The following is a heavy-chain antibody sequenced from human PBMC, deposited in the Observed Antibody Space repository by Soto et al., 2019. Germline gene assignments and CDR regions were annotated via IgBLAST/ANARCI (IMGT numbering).Heavy chain of an antibody. J-gene: IGHJ4*02. CDR2: INVGNGNT. CDR1: GYTFTGYY. Sequence: ASVKVSCKASGYTFTGYYMHWVRQAPGQGLEWMGWINVGNGNTRYSQKFQGRLTLTRDTPGNTAYLELNSLISEDTAVYYCATPQDYHDRLASWGQRTLVTVSS. V-gene: IGHV1-3*01. CDR3: ATPQDYHDRLAS. D-gene: IGHD2-21*01.